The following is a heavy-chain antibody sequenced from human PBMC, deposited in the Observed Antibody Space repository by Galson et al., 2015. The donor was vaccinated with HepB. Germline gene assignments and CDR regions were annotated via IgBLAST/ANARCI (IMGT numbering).Heavy chain of an antibody. CDR3: ARATDRIIAAARNAYYYYMDV. Sequence: SCKASGYTFTDYFIHWVRQAPGQGLEWMGWINPNSGGTNAAQMFQGRVTMTTDTSISTAYMELSRLRSDDTAVYYCARATDRIIAAARNAYYYYMDVWGKGTTVTVSS. J-gene: IGHJ6*03. D-gene: IGHD6-25*01. CDR1: GYTFTDYF. CDR2: INPNSGGT. V-gene: IGHV1-2*02.